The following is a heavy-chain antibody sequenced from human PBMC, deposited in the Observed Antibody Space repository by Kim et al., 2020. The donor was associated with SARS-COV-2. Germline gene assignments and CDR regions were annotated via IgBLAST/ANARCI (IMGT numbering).Heavy chain of an antibody. CDR2: IYYSGST. CDR1: GGSISSYY. D-gene: IGHD6-19*01. Sequence: SETLSLTCTVSGGSISSYYWSWIRQPPGKGLEWIGYIYYSGSTNYNPSLKSRVTISVDTSKNQFSLKLSSVTAADTVVYYCARQIAVAGDFDYWGQGTLVTVSS. CDR3: ARQIAVAGDFDY. V-gene: IGHV4-59*08. J-gene: IGHJ4*02.